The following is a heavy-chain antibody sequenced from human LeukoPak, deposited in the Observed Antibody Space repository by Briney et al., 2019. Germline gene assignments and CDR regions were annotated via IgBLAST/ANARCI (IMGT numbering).Heavy chain of an antibody. CDR3: ASSTYYDFWSQPGDY. CDR1: GGSISSGDYY. CDR2: IYHSGST. Sequence: PSQTLSLTCTVSGGSISSGDYYWSWIRQPPGKGLEWIGYIYHSGSTYYNPSLKSRVTISVDRPKNQFSLKLSSVTAADTAVYYCASSTYYDFWSQPGDYWGQGTLVTVSS. D-gene: IGHD3-3*01. J-gene: IGHJ4*02. V-gene: IGHV4-30-2*01.